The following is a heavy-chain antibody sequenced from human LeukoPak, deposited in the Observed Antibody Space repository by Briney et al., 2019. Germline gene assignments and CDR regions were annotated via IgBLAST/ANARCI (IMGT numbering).Heavy chain of an antibody. D-gene: IGHD3-22*01. CDR3: ARRRYYDSSGYLE. CDR1: GDSVSRSDSY. V-gene: IGHV4-39*01. J-gene: IGHJ1*01. Sequence: KPSETLSLTCTIFGDSVSRSDSYWDWIRQPPGEGLEWIGTIYYSGRTYYSPSLKSRVTLSVDMSNNQFSLTLSSVTAADTALYFCARRRYYDSSGYLEWGQGTLVTVSS. CDR2: IYYSGRT.